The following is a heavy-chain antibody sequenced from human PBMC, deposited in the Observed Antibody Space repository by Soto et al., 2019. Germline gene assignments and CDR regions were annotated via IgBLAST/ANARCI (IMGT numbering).Heavy chain of an antibody. V-gene: IGHV4-30-4*01. D-gene: IGHD2-2*02. Sequence: SETLSLTCTVSGGSISSGDYYWSRIRQPPGKGLEWIGYIYYSGSTYYNPSLKSRVTISVDTSKNQFSLKLSSVTAADTAVYYCARGPQGVVVPAAIPNWGQGTQVTVSS. J-gene: IGHJ4*02. CDR3: ARGPQGVVVPAAIPN. CDR2: IYYSGST. CDR1: GGSISSGDYY.